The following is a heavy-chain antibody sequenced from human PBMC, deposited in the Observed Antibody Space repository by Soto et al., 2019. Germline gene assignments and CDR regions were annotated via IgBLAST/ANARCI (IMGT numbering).Heavy chain of an antibody. CDR1: GFTFSNAW. Sequence: GGSLRLSCAASGFTFSNAWMNWVRQAPGKGLEWVGRIKSKTDGGTIDYAAPVKGRFTISRDDSKHTLYLQMNSLKTEDTAVYHCTTDPSLVTASFDTWGQGTMVTVSS. CDR3: TTDPSLVTASFDT. V-gene: IGHV3-15*07. D-gene: IGHD2-15*01. J-gene: IGHJ3*02. CDR2: IKSKTDGGTI.